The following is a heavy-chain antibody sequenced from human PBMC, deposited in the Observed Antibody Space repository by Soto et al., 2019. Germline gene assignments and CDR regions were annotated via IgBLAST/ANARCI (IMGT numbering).Heavy chain of an antibody. V-gene: IGHV3-30*03. D-gene: IGHD6-19*01. J-gene: IGHJ5*02. Sequence: QVQLVESGGGVVQLGRSLRLSCAASGFTINNYGIHGVRQAPGKGLGWVAMWSQDGRSTYYGDSVRGGFTVYRDESKNTLHVEMNSLRPEDTAMYYCARDWGSSGWSNWFDPWGQGTLVTVSS. CDR1: GFTINNYG. CDR3: ARDWGSSGWSNWFDP. CDR2: WSQDGRST.